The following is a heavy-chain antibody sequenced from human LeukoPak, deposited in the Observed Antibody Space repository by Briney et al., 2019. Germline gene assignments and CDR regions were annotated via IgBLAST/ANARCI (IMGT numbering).Heavy chain of an antibody. CDR3: ARDLVGAKNYYYYGMDV. CDR1: GYTFTSYA. D-gene: IGHD1-26*01. CDR2: INAGNGNT. J-gene: IGHJ6*04. Sequence: GASVKVSCKASGYTFTSYAMHWVRQAPGQRLEWMGRINAGNGNTKYSQKFQGRVTITRDTSASTAYMELSSLRSEDTAVYYCARDLVGAKNYYYYGMDVWGKGTTVTVSS. V-gene: IGHV1-3*01.